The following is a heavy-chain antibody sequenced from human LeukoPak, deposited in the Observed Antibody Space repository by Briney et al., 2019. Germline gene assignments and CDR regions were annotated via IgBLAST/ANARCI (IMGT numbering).Heavy chain of an antibody. Sequence: GGSLRLSCAASGFTFSSYSMNWVRQAPGKGLEWVSSISGDSTYFYHADSVRGRFTISRDNADNSLYLQMNSLRAEDTAMYYCARDQELWFGELSPDYWGQGTLVTVSS. J-gene: IGHJ4*02. CDR1: GFTFSSYS. CDR2: ISGDSTYF. V-gene: IGHV3-21*01. CDR3: ARDQELWFGELSPDY. D-gene: IGHD3-10*01.